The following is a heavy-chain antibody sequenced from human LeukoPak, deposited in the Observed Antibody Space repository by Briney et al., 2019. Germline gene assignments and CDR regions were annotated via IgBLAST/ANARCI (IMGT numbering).Heavy chain of an antibody. V-gene: IGHV4-39*01. CDR2: IYYSGST. Sequence: SETLSLTCTVSGGSISSSSYYWGWIRQPPGQGLEWIGSIYYSGSTYYNPSLKSRVIISVDTSKNQFSLKLSSETAADTAVYYCARHSSMRSPITPWGQGTLVTVSS. CDR1: GGSISSSSYY. D-gene: IGHD5-24*01. CDR3: ARHSSMRSPITP. J-gene: IGHJ5*02.